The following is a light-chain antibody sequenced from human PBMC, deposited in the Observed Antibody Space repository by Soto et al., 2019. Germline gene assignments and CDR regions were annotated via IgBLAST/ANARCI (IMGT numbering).Light chain of an antibody. Sequence: QSALTQPASVSGSPGQSITISCTGTSSDVGGYNYVSWYQQHPVKAPKLMIDDVTNRPSGVSDRFSGSKSGNTASLTISGLPAEDEADYYCSSYTSSSSPYVFGTGTKLTVL. J-gene: IGLJ1*01. CDR1: SSDVGGYNY. V-gene: IGLV2-14*01. CDR3: SSYTSSSSPYV. CDR2: DVT.